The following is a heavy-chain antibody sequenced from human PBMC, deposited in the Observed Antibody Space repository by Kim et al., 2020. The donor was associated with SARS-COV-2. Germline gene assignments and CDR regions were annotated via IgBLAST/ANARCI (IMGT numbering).Heavy chain of an antibody. CDR2: EK. D-gene: IGHD1-1*01. Sequence: EKYDVDSVKGRYTISRDNAKNALYLQMNSLRAEDTAVYYCARDQGTGFGYWGQGTLVTVSS. CDR3: ARDQGTGFGY. J-gene: IGHJ4*02. V-gene: IGHV3-7*01.